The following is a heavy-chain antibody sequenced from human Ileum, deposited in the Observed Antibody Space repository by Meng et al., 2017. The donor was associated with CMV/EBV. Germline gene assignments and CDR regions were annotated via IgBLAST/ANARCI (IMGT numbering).Heavy chain of an antibody. Sequence: VNVVQSGGGLVKPGEFRRPSWEGPEASFSDYYMSWIRQAPGKGLEWLSFISSRGTDTEYADSVKGRFTISRDNGKKSLYLQMDRLGVDDTAVYYCTTDGDWNYVGYWGQGTLVTVSS. V-gene: IGHV3-11*05. CDR1: EASFSDYY. CDR3: TTDGDWNYVGY. CDR2: ISSRGTDT. J-gene: IGHJ4*02. D-gene: IGHD3/OR15-3a*01.